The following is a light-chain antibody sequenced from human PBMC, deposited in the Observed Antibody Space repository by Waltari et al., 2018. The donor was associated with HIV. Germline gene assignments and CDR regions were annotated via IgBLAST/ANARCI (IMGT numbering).Light chain of an antibody. Sequence: QSALTQPRSVSGSPGQSVTVSCTGTSSDVGDYTYVSWYQQHPGKAPKLLIHEVSNRPSGVSDRFSGSKSGNTASLTISGLQAEDESDYYCSSFITTTTHVVFGGGTRLTVL. CDR1: SSDVGDYTY. V-gene: IGLV2-14*01. CDR3: SSFITTTTHVV. J-gene: IGLJ2*01. CDR2: EVS.